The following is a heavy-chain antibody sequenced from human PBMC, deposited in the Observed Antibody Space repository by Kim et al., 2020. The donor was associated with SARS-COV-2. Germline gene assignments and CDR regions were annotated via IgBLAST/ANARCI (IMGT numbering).Heavy chain of an antibody. D-gene: IGHD3-16*01. CDR2: GST. J-gene: IGHJ4*02. CDR3: AKFGGKLDY. V-gene: IGHV3-23*01. Sequence: GSTYDADSVEGRFTISRDNSKNTLYLQMNSLRAEDTAVYYCAKFGGKLDYWGQGTLVTVSS.